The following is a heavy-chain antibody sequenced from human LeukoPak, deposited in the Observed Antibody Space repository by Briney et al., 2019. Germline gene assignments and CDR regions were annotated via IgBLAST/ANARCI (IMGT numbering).Heavy chain of an antibody. CDR1: GGSISSYY. CDR3: ARGHVSPMHYYYMDV. CDR2: IYYSGGT. J-gene: IGHJ6*03. V-gene: IGHV4-59*01. D-gene: IGHD2-8*01. Sequence: PSETLSLTCTVSGGSISSYYWSWIRQPPGKGLEWIGYIYYSGGTNYNPSLKSRVTISVDTSKNQFSLKLSSVTAADTAVYYCARGHVSPMHYYYMDVWGKGTTVTVSS.